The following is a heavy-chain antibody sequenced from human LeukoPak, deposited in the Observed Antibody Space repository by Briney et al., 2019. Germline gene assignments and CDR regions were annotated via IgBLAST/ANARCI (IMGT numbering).Heavy chain of an antibody. CDR1: AGFINSSNW. V-gene: IGHV4/OR15-8*01. D-gene: IGHD6-13*01. CDR2: IFHTGDA. CDR3: VRDRNSNIRLGF. J-gene: IGHJ4*02. Sequence: KPSETLSLTCTVSAGFINSSNWWSWVRQPPGEGLKWIGEIFHTGDANYNPSLQSRVTMSVDKSKNQFSLRLSSVTAADTAMYYCVRDRNSNIRLGFWGQGALVTVSS.